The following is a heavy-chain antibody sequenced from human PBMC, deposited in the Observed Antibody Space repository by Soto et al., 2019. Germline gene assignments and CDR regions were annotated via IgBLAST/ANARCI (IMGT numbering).Heavy chain of an antibody. CDR1: GFIISSYD. Sequence: QVQLVESGGGVVQPGRSLRLSCAASGFIISSYDMHWVRQAPGKGLEWVAVISYDGSNKYYADSVKGRFTISRDNSKNTLYLQMNSMRAEDTAVYYCAKDQGSGSVIDYWGQGTLVTVS. V-gene: IGHV3-30*18. D-gene: IGHD1-26*01. J-gene: IGHJ4*02. CDR3: AKDQGSGSVIDY. CDR2: ISYDGSNK.